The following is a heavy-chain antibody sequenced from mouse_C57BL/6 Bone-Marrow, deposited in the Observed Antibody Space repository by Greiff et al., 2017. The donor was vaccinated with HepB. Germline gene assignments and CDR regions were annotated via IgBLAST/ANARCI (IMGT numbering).Heavy chain of an antibody. J-gene: IGHJ2*01. Sequence: VQLQQSGPELVKPGASVKISCKASGYSFTGYYMNWVKQSPEKSLEWIGEINPSTGGTTYNQKFKAKATLTVDKSSSTAYMQLKSLTSEASAVYYCARGGSTMVTTSYFDYWGQGTTLTVSS. CDR2: INPSTGGT. V-gene: IGHV1-42*01. D-gene: IGHD2-2*01. CDR3: ARGGSTMVTTSYFDY. CDR1: GYSFTGYY.